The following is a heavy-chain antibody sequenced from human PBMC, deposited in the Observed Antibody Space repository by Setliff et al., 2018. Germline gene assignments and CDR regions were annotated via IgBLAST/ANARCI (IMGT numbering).Heavy chain of an antibody. CDR2: IIPIFGTP. CDR3: ARDGAYCSGGSCYSFDY. Sequence: SVKVSCKASGDTLTTYAIHWVRQAPGQGLEWMGMIIPIFGTPNYAQKFQDRVTITAGVSTSTAYMELSSLRSDDTAVYYCARDGAYCSGGSCYSFDYWGQGTPVTVSS. J-gene: IGHJ4*02. D-gene: IGHD2-15*01. CDR1: GDTLTTYA. V-gene: IGHV1-69*13.